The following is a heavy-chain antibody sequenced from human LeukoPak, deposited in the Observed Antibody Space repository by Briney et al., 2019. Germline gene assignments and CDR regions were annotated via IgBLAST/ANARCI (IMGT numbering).Heavy chain of an antibody. Sequence: ASVKVSCKASGYTFTGYYMHWVRQAPGQGLEWMGWINPNSGGTNYAQKFQGRVTMTRDTSISTAYMELSRLRSDDTAVYYCAKGGEDYGDYYYYYYMDVWGKGTTVTVSS. CDR2: INPNSGGT. CDR3: AKGGEDYGDYYYYYYMDV. CDR1: GYTFTGYY. J-gene: IGHJ6*03. D-gene: IGHD4-17*01. V-gene: IGHV1-2*02.